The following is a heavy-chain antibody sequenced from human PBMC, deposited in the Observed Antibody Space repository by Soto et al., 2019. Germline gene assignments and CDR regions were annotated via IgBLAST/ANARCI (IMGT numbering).Heavy chain of an antibody. V-gene: IGHV4-39*07. CDR1: GASIITDNYF. CDR3: SRSRANYYGGNHHPYFFDR. Sequence: SETLSLTCTVSGASIITDNYFWVWIRQSPRRGLELIGSISYSGRTYDNPSLQSRVTISIDASKNQFSLKLTSVTTADTAVYYWSRSRANYYGGNHHPYFFDRWGQGALVTVSS. D-gene: IGHD3-22*01. J-gene: IGHJ4*02. CDR2: ISYSGRT.